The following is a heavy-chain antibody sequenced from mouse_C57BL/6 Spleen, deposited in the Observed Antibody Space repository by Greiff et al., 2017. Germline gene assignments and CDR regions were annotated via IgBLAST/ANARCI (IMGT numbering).Heavy chain of an antibody. Sequence: VQLQQPGAELVKPGASVKLSCKASGYTFTSYWMQWVKQRPGQGLEWIGEIDPSDSYTNYNQKFKGKATLTVDTSSSTAYMQLSSLTSEDSAVYYCARHDYYGSSYAMDYWGQGTSVTVSS. J-gene: IGHJ4*01. CDR2: IDPSDSYT. D-gene: IGHD1-1*01. V-gene: IGHV1-50*01. CDR3: ARHDYYGSSYAMDY. CDR1: GYTFTSYW.